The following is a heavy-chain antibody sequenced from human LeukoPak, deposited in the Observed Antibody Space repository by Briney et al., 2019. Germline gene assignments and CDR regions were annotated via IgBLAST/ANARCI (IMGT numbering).Heavy chain of an antibody. D-gene: IGHD2-15*01. J-gene: IGHJ6*03. CDR3: ARRYCSGGSCYRVHYYYYMDV. CDR1: GGSFSGYY. V-gene: IGHV4-34*01. Sequence: SETLSLTCAVYGGSFSGYYWSWIRQPPGKGLEWIGEINHSGSTNYNPSLKSRVTISVDTSKNQFSLKLSSVTAADTAVYYCARRYCSGGSCYRVHYYYYMDVWGKGTTVTISS. CDR2: INHSGST.